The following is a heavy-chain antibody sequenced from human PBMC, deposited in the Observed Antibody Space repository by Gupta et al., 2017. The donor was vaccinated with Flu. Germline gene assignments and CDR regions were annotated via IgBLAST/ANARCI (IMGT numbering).Heavy chain of an antibody. J-gene: IGHJ6*03. Sequence: LEWIGWINAGNGNTKYSQKFQGRVTITRDTSASTAYMELSSLRSEDTAVYYCARDKGADFWSGYTYYYYMDVWGKGTTVTVSS. V-gene: IGHV1-3*01. CDR3: ARDKGADFWSGYTYYYYMDV. CDR2: INAGNGNT. D-gene: IGHD3-3*01.